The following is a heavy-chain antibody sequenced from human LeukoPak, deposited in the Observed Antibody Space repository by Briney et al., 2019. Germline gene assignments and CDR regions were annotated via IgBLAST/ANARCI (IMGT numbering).Heavy chain of an antibody. CDR1: GFTFSSYA. CDR2: ISGSGGST. V-gene: IGHV3-23*01. CDR3: ARRSGWSVDY. J-gene: IGHJ4*02. D-gene: IGHD6-19*01. Sequence: GGSLRLSCAASGFTFSSYAMSWVRQAPGKGLEGVSAISGSGGSTYYADSVKGRFTISRDNSKNTLYLQMNSLRADDTAVYYCARRSGWSVDYWGQGTLVTVSS.